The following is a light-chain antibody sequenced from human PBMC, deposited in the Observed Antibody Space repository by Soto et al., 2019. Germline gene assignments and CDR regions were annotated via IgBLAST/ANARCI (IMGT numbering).Light chain of an antibody. CDR1: SSDVGSSNL. Sequence: QSALTQPASVSGSPGQSITISCTGTSSDVGSSNLVSWYQQHPGKAPKVMIYEGTQRPSGVSNRFSGSKSGNTASLTISGRQAEDEADYYCCSFAGSSTYVFGTGTKLTVL. J-gene: IGLJ1*01. CDR2: EGT. V-gene: IGLV2-23*01. CDR3: CSFAGSSTYV.